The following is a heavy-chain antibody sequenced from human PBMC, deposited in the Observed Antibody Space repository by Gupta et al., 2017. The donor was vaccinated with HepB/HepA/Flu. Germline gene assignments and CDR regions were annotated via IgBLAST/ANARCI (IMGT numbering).Heavy chain of an antibody. J-gene: IGHJ4*02. CDR2: INWNSGKM. Sequence: EVPLVQSGGGWVQPGRSMRVSCADSGSTLEESPLQRVWQAPGKGLEWVSAINWNSGKMGYANSVKGRFTITRDNAKKSLFLEMNSLRPEDTALYYCVKDRIAGYSSSWGGKDSWGQGTLVTVSA. V-gene: IGHV3-9*01. D-gene: IGHD6-13*01. CDR3: VKDRIAGYSSSWGGKDS. CDR1: GSTLEESP.